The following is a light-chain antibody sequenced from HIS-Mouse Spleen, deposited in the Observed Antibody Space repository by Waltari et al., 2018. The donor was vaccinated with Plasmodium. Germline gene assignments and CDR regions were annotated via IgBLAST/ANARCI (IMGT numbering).Light chain of an antibody. CDR1: QSVSSSY. CDR3: QQYGSSPAYT. V-gene: IGKV3-20*01. Sequence: EIVLTQSPGTLSLSPGERATLSCRASQSVSSSYLAWYQQKPGQAPMLLIYGASSRATGIPDRVSGSGSGTDFTLTISRLEPEDFAVYYCQQYGSSPAYTFGQGTKLEIK. J-gene: IGKJ2*01. CDR2: GAS.